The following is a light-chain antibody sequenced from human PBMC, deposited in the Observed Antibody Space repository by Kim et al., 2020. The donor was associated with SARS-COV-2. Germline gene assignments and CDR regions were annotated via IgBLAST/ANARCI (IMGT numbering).Light chain of an antibody. CDR1: HNVASN. CDR2: AAS. V-gene: IGKV3-15*01. J-gene: IGKJ1*01. CDR3: QQYNSWPRT. Sequence: VSPWERATLSCRASHNVASNLAWYQQKPGQAPRLVIYAASTRATGLSGRFSGSGFGTEFTLTISSLQSEDFAVYYCQQYNSWPRTFGQGTKVDIK.